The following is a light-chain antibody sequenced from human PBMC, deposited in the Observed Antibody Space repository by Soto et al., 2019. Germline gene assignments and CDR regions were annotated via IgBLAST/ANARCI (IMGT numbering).Light chain of an antibody. CDR3: QQRSNWPWT. V-gene: IGKV3-11*01. CDR1: QSVSSY. CDR2: DAS. J-gene: IGKJ1*01. Sequence: EIVLTQSPATLSLSPGERATLSCRASQSVSSYLAWYQQKPGQAPRLLIYDASNRATGIPARFSGSGSGTDFTLPISSLEPEDFAVYYCQQRSNWPWTFGQGTKVDI.